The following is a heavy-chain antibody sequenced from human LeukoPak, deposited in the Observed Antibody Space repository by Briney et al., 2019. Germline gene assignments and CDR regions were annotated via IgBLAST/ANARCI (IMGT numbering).Heavy chain of an antibody. Sequence: SETLSLTCAVYGGSFSGYYWSWIRQPPGKGLEXIGEINXXGSXXYNXXXXXRXXXXXXXSKNQFSLKLSSVTAADTAVYYCVARGSLGGHYFDYWGQGTLVTVSS. D-gene: IGHD3-10*01. CDR2: INXXGSX. CDR3: VARGSLGGHYFDY. J-gene: IGHJ4*02. V-gene: IGHV4-34*01. CDR1: GGSFSGYY.